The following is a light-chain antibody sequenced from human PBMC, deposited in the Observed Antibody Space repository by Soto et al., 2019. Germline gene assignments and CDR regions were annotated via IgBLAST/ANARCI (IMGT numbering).Light chain of an antibody. CDR2: GAS. CDR3: QQYGDSPQT. Sequence: EIVLTQSPATLSLSPGERATLSCRAIQSVTSNYLAWYQQKPGQAPRLLIYGASSRATDIPDRFSGSGSGTDFTLTISSLEPEDLAVYHCQQYGDSPQTFGQGTKMEIK. V-gene: IGKV3-20*01. CDR1: QSVTSNY. J-gene: IGKJ1*01.